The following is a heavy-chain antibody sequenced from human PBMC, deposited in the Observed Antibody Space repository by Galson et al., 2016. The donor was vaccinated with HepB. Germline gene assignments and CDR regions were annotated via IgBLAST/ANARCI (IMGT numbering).Heavy chain of an antibody. D-gene: IGHD6-19*01. CDR2: IDPSDSYT. CDR3: ARRSGVAAREYYYDYMDV. J-gene: IGHJ6*03. CDR1: GSSFTRYW. V-gene: IGHV5-10-1*01. Sequence: QSGAEVKKPGESLRISCKGSGSSFTRYWITWVRQMPGKGLEWMGTIDPSDSYTNYSPSFQGHVTISADKSISTAYLQWSSLKASDTAMYYCARRSGVAAREYYYDYMDVWGKGTTVTVSS.